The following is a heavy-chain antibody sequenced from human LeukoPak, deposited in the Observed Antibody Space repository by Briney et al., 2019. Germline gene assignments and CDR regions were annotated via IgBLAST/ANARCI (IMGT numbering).Heavy chain of an antibody. V-gene: IGHV4-39*07. Sequence: KPSKTLSLTCTVSGGSISSSSYYWGWIRQPPGKGLEWIGSIYYSGSTYYNPSLKSRVTISVDTSKNQFSLKLSSVTAADTAVYYCARDLDPPGGSNAFDIWGQGTMVTVSS. CDR1: GGSISSSSYY. J-gene: IGHJ3*02. CDR3: ARDLDPPGGSNAFDI. D-gene: IGHD1-1*01. CDR2: IYYSGST.